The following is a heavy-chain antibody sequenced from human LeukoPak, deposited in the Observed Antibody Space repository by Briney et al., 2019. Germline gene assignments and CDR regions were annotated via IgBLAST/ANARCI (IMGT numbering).Heavy chain of an antibody. D-gene: IGHD1-20*01. CDR1: GYTFTGYY. CDR2: INPNSGGT. CDR3: ARDQGITGIAFDY. V-gene: IGHV1-2*02. J-gene: IGHJ4*02. Sequence: ASVKVSCKASGYTFTGYYMHWVRQAPGQGLEWMGWINPNSGGTNYAQKFQGRVTVTRDTSISTAYMELSRLRSDDTAVYYCARDQGITGIAFDYWGQGTLVTVSS.